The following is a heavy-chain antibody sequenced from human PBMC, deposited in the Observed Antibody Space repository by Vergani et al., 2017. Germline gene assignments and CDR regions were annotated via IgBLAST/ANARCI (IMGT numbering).Heavy chain of an antibody. CDR2: IRNKANDYTT. J-gene: IGHJ3*02. Sequence: EVQVVESGGGLVQPGGSLRLSCAASGFIFSDHYMDWVRQAPGNGLAWVGRIRNKANDYTTQYAASVKGRFTISRDDSKSYLYLQMNSLQTEDTALYYCVRVKGSNWNDHLYDIWGKGTLVTVSS. V-gene: IGHV3-72*01. D-gene: IGHD1-1*01. CDR3: VRVKGSNWNDHLYDI. CDR1: GFIFSDHY.